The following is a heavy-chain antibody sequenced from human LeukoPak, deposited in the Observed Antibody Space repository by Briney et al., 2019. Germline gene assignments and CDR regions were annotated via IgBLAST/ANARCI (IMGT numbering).Heavy chain of an antibody. D-gene: IGHD3-22*01. CDR2: IIPIFGIA. Sequence: SVKVSCKASGGTFSSYAISWVRQAPGQGLEWMGRIIPIFGIANYAQKFQGRVTITADESTSTAYMELSSLRSEDTAVYYCASGGVVVISGAEYFQHWGQGTLVTVSS. J-gene: IGHJ1*01. CDR3: ASGGVVVISGAEYFQH. CDR1: GGTFSSYA. V-gene: IGHV1-69*13.